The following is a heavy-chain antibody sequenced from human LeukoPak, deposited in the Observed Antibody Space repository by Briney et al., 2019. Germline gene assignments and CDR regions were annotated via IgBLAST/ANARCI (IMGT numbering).Heavy chain of an antibody. D-gene: IGHD1-26*01. CDR1: GGTFSSYA. CDR2: IIPIFGTA. Sequence: ASVKVSCKASGGTFSSYAISWVRQAPGQGLEWMGGIIPIFGTANYAQKFQGRVTITADKSTSTAYMELSSLRSEDTAVYYCARDSGSYLNWFDPWGQGTLVTVSS. V-gene: IGHV1-69*06. CDR3: ARDSGSYLNWFDP. J-gene: IGHJ5*02.